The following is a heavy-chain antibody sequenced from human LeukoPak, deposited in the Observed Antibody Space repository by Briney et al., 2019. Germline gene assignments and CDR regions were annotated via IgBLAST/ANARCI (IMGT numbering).Heavy chain of an antibody. CDR3: AKDRGGSYPNFDY. Sequence: GGSLRLSCAASGFTFNSYAMIWVRQAPGKGLEWVSVISGCGGSTYYADSVKGRFTISRDNSENTLYLHMNSLRAEDTAVYYCAKDRGGSYPNFDYWGQGTLVTVSS. CDR1: GFTFNSYA. CDR2: ISGCGGST. D-gene: IGHD1-26*01. J-gene: IGHJ4*02. V-gene: IGHV3-23*01.